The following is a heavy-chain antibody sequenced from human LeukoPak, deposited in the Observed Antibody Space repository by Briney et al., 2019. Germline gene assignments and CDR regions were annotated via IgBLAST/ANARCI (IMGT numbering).Heavy chain of an antibody. Sequence: PSETLSLACTVSGGSISSYYWSWIRQPAGKGLEWIGRIYTSGSTNYNPSLKSRVTISVDTSKNQFSLKLSSVTAADAAVYYCASFVGNNWFDPWGQGTLVTVSS. D-gene: IGHD1-26*01. J-gene: IGHJ5*02. CDR3: ASFVGNNWFDP. V-gene: IGHV4-4*07. CDR2: IYTSGST. CDR1: GGSISSYY.